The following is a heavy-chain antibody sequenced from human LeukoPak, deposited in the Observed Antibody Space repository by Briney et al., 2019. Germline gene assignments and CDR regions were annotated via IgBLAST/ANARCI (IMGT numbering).Heavy chain of an antibody. V-gene: IGHV3-33*01. CDR2: IWYDGSDK. D-gene: IGHD6-13*01. Sequence: GRSLRLSCAASGFTFSSYGMHWVRQAPGKGLEWVAVIWYDGSDKYYADSVKGRFTISRDNSKNTLYLQMNSLRAEDTAVYYCARDWGSSWFFDYWGQGTLVTVSS. J-gene: IGHJ4*02. CDR3: ARDWGSSWFFDY. CDR1: GFTFSSYG.